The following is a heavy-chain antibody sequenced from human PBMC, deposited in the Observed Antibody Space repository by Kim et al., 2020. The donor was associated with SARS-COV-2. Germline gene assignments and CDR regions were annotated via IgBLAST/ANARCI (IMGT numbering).Heavy chain of an antibody. D-gene: IGHD3-9*01. CDR3: ARGRYFDWLFHQSPHYFDY. J-gene: IGHJ4*02. CDR1: GDPVNGYY. V-gene: IGHV4-34*01. CDR2: INYDRST. Sequence: SETLSLTCAVYGDPVNGYYWSLIRQPPGKGLEWIGEINYDRSTNYKPSLKSRVTMSLDSSKSQFSLRLTSLTAADTAVYYCARGRYFDWLFHQSPHYFDYWGQGNLVTVSS.